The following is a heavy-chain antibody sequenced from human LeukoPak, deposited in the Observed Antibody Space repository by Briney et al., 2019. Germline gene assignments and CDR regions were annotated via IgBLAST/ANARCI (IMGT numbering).Heavy chain of an antibody. V-gene: IGHV3-7*03. CDR3: AKSGLNRFDY. CDR1: GFGFSSYW. J-gene: IGHJ4*02. D-gene: IGHD2-15*01. CDR2: IKEDGGKK. Sequence: GGSLRLSCAASGFGFSSYWMTWVRQAPGKGLEWVANIKEDGGKKYYVDSVKGRFTISRDNAKNSLYLQMNSLRAEDTAVYYCAKSGLNRFDYWGQGTLVTVSS.